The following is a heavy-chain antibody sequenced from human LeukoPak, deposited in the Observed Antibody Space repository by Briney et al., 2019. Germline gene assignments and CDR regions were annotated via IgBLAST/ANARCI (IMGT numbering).Heavy chain of an antibody. CDR3: AKNVMVKRYIDY. CDR1: GFILNNHA. D-gene: IGHD5-18*01. V-gene: IGHV3-23*01. CDR2: ISGSGRTI. Sequence: GGSMRLSCAASGFILNNHAMTWVRQAPGKGLQWISVISGSGRTIEYEDSVKGRFTISRDNSKNTVSLQMNNLRVEDTAIYYCAKNVMVKRYIDYWGQGTLVTVSS. J-gene: IGHJ4*02.